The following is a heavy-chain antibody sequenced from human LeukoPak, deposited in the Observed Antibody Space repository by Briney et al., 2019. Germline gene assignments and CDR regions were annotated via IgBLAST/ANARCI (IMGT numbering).Heavy chain of an antibody. CDR3: ARARTPYCSSTSCSSWFDP. V-gene: IGHV4-4*07. Sequence: PSETLSLTCSVSGDSFSSYYWSWIRQPAGKGLEWIGRIYSSGSTNYNPSLKSRVTMSVDTSRNQFSLRLSSVTAADTALYYCARARTPYCSSTSCSSWFDPWGQGTLVTVSS. CDR1: GDSFSSYY. J-gene: IGHJ5*02. D-gene: IGHD2-2*01. CDR2: IYSSGST.